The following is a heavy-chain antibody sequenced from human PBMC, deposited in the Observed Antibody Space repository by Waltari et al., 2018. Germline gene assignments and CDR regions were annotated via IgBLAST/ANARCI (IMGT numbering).Heavy chain of an antibody. CDR2: IYPDSGVS. J-gene: IGHJ6*03. D-gene: IGHD2-15*01. V-gene: IGHV1-2*04. CDR1: GYTFTDYR. Sequence: QVQLMQSGAAVKRPGASVKVSCTASGYTFTDYRMHWLRQAPGQGLEWMGWIYPDSGVSKYAQKFQGWVTMTRDTSISTAYMELSRLRSDDTAVYYCARDYCNGGSCFFYYMDVWGKGTTVTVSS. CDR3: ARDYCNGGSCFFYYMDV.